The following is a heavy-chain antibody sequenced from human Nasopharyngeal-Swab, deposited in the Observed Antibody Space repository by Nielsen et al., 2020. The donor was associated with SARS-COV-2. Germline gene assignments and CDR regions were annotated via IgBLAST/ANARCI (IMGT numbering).Heavy chain of an antibody. CDR3: ARDSFSRVGAAGSSHYYYCGMDV. D-gene: IGHD6-13*01. CDR2: IKQDGSEK. V-gene: IGHV3-7*01. Sequence: GPLRLSCAASGFTFSSYWMSWVRQAPGKGLEWVANIKQDGSEKYYVDSVKGRFTISRDNAKNSLYLQMNSLRAEDTAVYYCARDSFSRVGAAGSSHYYYCGMDVWGQGTTVTVSS. CDR1: GFTFSSYW. J-gene: IGHJ6*02.